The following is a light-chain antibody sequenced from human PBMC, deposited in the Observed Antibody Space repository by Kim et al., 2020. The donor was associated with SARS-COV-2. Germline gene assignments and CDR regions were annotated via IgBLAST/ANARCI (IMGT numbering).Light chain of an antibody. CDR3: LQDNNWPLT. Sequence: ECGRERVTSACRTSQDIRNKLGWFQQKPGDAHKLLIYGASTLQSGIPARFSGSGSGTDFTLTISSLQPEDFATYYCLQDNNWPLTFGGGTKVDIK. V-gene: IGKV1-6*01. CDR1: QDIRNK. CDR2: GAS. J-gene: IGKJ4*01.